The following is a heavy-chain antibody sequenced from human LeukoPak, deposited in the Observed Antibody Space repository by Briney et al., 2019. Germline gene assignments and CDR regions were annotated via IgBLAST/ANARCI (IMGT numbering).Heavy chain of an antibody. CDR2: MNTDGSDT. Sequence: GGSLRLSCAASGFTFSTYWMHWVRQAPGKGLVWVSRMNTDGSDTTYADSVKGRFTISRDNARNALYLQMNSLRADDTAVYYCAKDLTTTSADYYFDYWGQGTLVTVSS. J-gene: IGHJ4*02. V-gene: IGHV3-74*03. CDR3: AKDLTTTSADYYFDY. CDR1: GFTFSTYW. D-gene: IGHD1-1*01.